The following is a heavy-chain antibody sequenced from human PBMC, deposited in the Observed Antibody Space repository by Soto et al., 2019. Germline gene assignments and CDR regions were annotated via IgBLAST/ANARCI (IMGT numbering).Heavy chain of an antibody. J-gene: IGHJ4*02. V-gene: IGHV3-48*02. CDR2: ITSSGTTV. CDR3: ARGSSNWAYYVDF. Sequence: EVHLVESGGGLVQPGGSLRLSCAASGFTFSSYSLNWVRQAPGKGLEWVSYITSSGTTVYYADSVRGRFTISRDNAKNSLYLQMNCLRDDDTAVYYCARGSSNWAYYVDFWGQGTLVTVSS. CDR1: GFTFSSYS. D-gene: IGHD6-13*01.